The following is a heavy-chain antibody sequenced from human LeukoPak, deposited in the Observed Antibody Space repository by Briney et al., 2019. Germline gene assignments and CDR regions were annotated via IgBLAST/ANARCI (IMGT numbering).Heavy chain of an antibody. CDR3: ARDKSLLLGATMVFNY. D-gene: IGHD1-26*01. V-gene: IGHV3-21*01. J-gene: IGHJ4*02. Sequence: PGGSLRLSCAASGFTLRSYSMNWVRQAPGKGLEWVSSISSSSSYIYYADSVKGRFTISRDNAKNSLYLQMNSLRAEDTAVYYCARDKSLLLGATMVFNYWGQGTLVTVSS. CDR1: GFTLRSYS. CDR2: ISSSSSYI.